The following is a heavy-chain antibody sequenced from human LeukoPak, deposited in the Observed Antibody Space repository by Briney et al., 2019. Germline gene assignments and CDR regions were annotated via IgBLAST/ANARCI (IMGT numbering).Heavy chain of an antibody. J-gene: IGHJ5*02. CDR2: FDPEDGET. CDR3: ATAPLRYYDFWSGYYT. Sequence: ASVKVSCKVSGYTLTELSMHWVRQAPGKGLEWMGGFDPEDGETIYAQKFQGRVTMTEDTSTDTAYMELSSLRSEDTAVYYCATAPLRYYDFWSGYYTWGQGTLVTVSS. CDR1: GYTLTELS. V-gene: IGHV1-24*01. D-gene: IGHD3-3*01.